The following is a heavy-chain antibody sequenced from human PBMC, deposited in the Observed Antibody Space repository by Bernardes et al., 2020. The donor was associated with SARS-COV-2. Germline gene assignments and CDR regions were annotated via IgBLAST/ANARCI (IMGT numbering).Heavy chain of an antibody. J-gene: IGHJ4*02. Sequence: ETLALTCTVSGGSISRFYWSWIRQPPGKGLEWIGYVSHSGNTDYNPSLKSRVTISVDTSHNQFSLKLTSVTAADTAVYYCVRSAGWFGDFDYWGRGSLVTVSS. CDR3: VRSAGWFGDFDY. D-gene: IGHD3-10*01. V-gene: IGHV4-59*01. CDR1: GGSISRFY. CDR2: VSHSGNT.